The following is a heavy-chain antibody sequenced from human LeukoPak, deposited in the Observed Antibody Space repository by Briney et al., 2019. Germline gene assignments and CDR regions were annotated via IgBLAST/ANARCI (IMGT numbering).Heavy chain of an antibody. Sequence: GGSLRLSCAASGFTFSSFSMSWVRQAPGKGLEYVSGIGRTTYYAESVKGRFTISRDNSKNTLFLQMNSLRAEDTAVYYCAKRGLYGNVPFYGMDVWGQGTTVTVSS. CDR2: IGRTT. CDR3: AKRGLYGNVPFYGMDV. D-gene: IGHD4-17*01. J-gene: IGHJ6*02. CDR1: GFTFSSFS. V-gene: IGHV3-23*01.